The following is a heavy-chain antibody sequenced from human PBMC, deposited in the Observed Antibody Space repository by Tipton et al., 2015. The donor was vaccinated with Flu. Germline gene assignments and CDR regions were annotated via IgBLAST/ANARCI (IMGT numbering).Heavy chain of an antibody. J-gene: IGHJ4*02. CDR3: ASIIGGADY. V-gene: IGHV3-33*01. CDR1: GFTFSSYG. D-gene: IGHD3-16*01. Sequence: SGFTFSSYGMHWVRQAPGKGLEWVAVIWYDGSNKYYADSVKGRFTISRDNSKNTLYLQMNSLRAEDTAVYYCASIIGGADYWGQGTLVTVSS. CDR2: IWYDGSNK.